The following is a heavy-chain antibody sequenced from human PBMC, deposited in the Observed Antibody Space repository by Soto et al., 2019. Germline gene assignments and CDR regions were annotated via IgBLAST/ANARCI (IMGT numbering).Heavy chain of an antibody. D-gene: IGHD3-22*01. CDR1: GFTFSSYA. J-gene: IGHJ4*02. Sequence: GGSLRLSCAASGFTFSSYAMHWVRQAPGKGLEWVAVISYDGSNKYYADSVKGRFTISRDNSKNTLYLQMNSLRAEDTAVYYCARDRTWDYYDSSGQELDYWGQGTLVTVSS. CDR2: ISYDGSNK. V-gene: IGHV3-30-3*01. CDR3: ARDRTWDYYDSSGQELDY.